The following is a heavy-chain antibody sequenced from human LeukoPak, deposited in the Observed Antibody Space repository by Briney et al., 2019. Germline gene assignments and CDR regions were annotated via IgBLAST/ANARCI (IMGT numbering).Heavy chain of an antibody. D-gene: IGHD4-23*01. CDR3: ARASTPRNYFDH. J-gene: IGHJ4*02. Sequence: GWSRRLSCAASGFTFDSYTMNWVRQSPRKGLEWVSSISSSNSYIYYMDSVRGRFTISRDNAANSLYLQMDSLRVDDTAIYYCARASTPRNYFDHWGRGILVTVSS. CDR2: ISSSNSYI. CDR1: GFTFDSYT. V-gene: IGHV3-21*01.